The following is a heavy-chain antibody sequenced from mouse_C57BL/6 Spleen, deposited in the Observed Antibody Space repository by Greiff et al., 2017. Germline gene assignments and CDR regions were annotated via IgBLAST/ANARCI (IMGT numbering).Heavy chain of an antibody. CDR2: ISYSGST. V-gene: IGHV3-1*01. CDR3: AINSYYYAMDY. D-gene: IGHD1-3*01. Sequence: EVKLQESGPGMVKPSQSLSLTCTVTGYSITSGYDWHWIRHFPGNKLEWMGYISYSGSTNYNPSLKSRISITHDTSKNHFFLKLNSVTTEDTATYYCAINSYYYAMDYWGQGTSVTVSS. J-gene: IGHJ4*01. CDR1: GYSITSGYD.